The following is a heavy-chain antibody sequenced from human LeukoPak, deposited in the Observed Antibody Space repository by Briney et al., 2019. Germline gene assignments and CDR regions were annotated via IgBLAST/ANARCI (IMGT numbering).Heavy chain of an antibody. V-gene: IGHV4-59*01. J-gene: IGHJ3*02. CDR1: GGSISSYY. CDR2: IYYSGST. D-gene: IGHD3-22*01. CDR3: AREVVVITTSSDIAFDI. Sequence: PSETLSLTCTVSGGSISSYYWSWIRQPPGKGPEWIGYIYYSGSTNYNPSLKSRVTISVDTSKNQFSLKLSSVTAADTAVYYCAREVVVITTSSDIAFDIWGQGTMVTVSS.